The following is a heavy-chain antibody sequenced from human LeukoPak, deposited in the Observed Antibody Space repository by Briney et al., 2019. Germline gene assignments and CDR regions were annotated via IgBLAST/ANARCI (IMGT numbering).Heavy chain of an antibody. CDR1: GGTFSSYA. CDR2: IIPIFGTA. V-gene: IGHV1-69*05. D-gene: IGHD1-26*01. J-gene: IGHJ4*02. Sequence: SVKVSCKASGGTFSSYAISWVRQAPGQGLEWMGGIIPIFGTANYAQKFQGRVTITTDESTSTAYMELSSLRSEDTAVYYCARQVSYWYYFDYWGQGTLVTVFS. CDR3: ARQVSYWYYFDY.